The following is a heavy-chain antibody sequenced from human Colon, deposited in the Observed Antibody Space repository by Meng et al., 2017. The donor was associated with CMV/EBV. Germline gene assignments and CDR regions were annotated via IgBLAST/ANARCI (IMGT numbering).Heavy chain of an antibody. Sequence: SGFTFSSYAMRWVRPAPGKGLEWVSAISGSGGSTYYADSVKGRFTISRDNSKNTLYLQMNSLRAEDTAVYYCAYFNPYGGNQGREDYWGQGTLVTVSS. D-gene: IGHD4-23*01. J-gene: IGHJ4*02. CDR3: AYFNPYGGNQGREDY. CDR2: ISGSGGST. CDR1: GFTFSSYA. V-gene: IGHV3-23*01.